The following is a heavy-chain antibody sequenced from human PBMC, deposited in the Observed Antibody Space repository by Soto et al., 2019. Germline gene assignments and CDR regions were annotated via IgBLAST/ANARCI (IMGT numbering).Heavy chain of an antibody. CDR3: ARGPFSYYDSSGYYRYYYYYGMDV. D-gene: IGHD3-22*01. CDR2: INHSGST. CDR1: GGSFSGYY. V-gene: IGHV4-34*01. Sequence: KPSETLSLTCAVYGGSFSGYYWSWIRQPPGKGLEWIGEINHSGSTNYNPSLKSRVTISVDTSKNQFSLKLSSVTAADTAVYYCARGPFSYYDSSGYYRYYYYYGMDVWGQGTTVTVSS. J-gene: IGHJ6*02.